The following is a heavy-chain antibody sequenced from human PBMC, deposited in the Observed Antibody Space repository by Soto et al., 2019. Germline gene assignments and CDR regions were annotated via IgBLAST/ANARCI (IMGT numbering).Heavy chain of an antibody. Sequence: SVKVSCKASGGTFSSYAIGWVRQAPGQGLEWMGGIIPIFGTANYAQKFQGRVTITADESTSTAYMELSSLRSEDTAVYYCARDLGGSGSYYGYFDYWGQGTLVTVSS. CDR3: ARDLGGSGSYYGYFDY. CDR1: GGTFSSYA. J-gene: IGHJ4*02. V-gene: IGHV1-69*13. CDR2: IIPIFGTA. D-gene: IGHD1-26*01.